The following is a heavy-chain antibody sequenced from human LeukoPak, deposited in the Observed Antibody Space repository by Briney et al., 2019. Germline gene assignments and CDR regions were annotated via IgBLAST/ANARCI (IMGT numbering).Heavy chain of an antibody. CDR2: INAGNHNT. Sequence: ASVKVSCKASGYTFTSYAMHWVRQAPGQRLEWMGWINAGNHNTKYSQKFQGRVTITRDTSASTAYMELSSLRSEDTAVYYCASTGYSSSWYGVFDYWGQGTLVTVS. D-gene: IGHD6-13*01. V-gene: IGHV1-3*01. CDR1: GYTFTSYA. CDR3: ASTGYSSSWYGVFDY. J-gene: IGHJ4*02.